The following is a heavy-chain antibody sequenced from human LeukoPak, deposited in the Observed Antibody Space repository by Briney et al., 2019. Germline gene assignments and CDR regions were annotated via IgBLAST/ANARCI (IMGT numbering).Heavy chain of an antibody. Sequence: SVKVSCKASGGTFSSYAISWVRQAPGQGLEWMGGIIPIFGTTNYAQKFQGRATITADESTSTAYMELSSLRSEDTAVYYCARSVRRRLTGSEFDYWGQGTLVTVSS. D-gene: IGHD3-9*01. CDR2: IIPIFGTT. J-gene: IGHJ4*02. CDR3: ARSVRRRLTGSEFDY. CDR1: GGTFSSYA. V-gene: IGHV1-69*13.